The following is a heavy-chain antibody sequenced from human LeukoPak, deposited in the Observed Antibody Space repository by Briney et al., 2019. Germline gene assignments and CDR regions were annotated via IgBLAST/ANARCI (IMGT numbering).Heavy chain of an antibody. CDR3: ARDRTVTTEQAFDI. CDR1: GFTFSSYS. D-gene: IGHD4-17*01. Sequence: GGSLRLSCAASGFTFSSYSMNWVRQAPGKGLEWVSYISSSSSTIYYADSVKGRFTISRDNAKNSLYLQMNSLRAEDTAVYYCARDRTVTTEQAFDIWGQGTMVTVSS. CDR2: ISSSSSTI. V-gene: IGHV3-48*04. J-gene: IGHJ3*02.